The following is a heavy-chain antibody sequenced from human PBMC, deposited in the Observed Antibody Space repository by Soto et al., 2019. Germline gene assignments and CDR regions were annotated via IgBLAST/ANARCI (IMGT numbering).Heavy chain of an antibody. D-gene: IGHD3-16*02. Sequence: ASVKVSCKASGYTFTGHYMHWVRQAPGQGLEWMGWINPNTGGTSYAQKFQGRVTMARDTSISTAYMELSRLRSDDTAVYYCAAVTGGVILDYWGQGTLVTVSS. CDR3: AAVTGGVILDY. J-gene: IGHJ4*02. CDR2: INPNTGGT. V-gene: IGHV1-2*02. CDR1: GYTFTGHY.